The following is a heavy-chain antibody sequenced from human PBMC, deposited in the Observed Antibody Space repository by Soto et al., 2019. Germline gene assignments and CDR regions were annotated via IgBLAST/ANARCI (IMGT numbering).Heavy chain of an antibody. Sequence: PSETLSLTCTVSGGSISSYYWSWIRQPPGKGLEWIGYIYYSGSTNYNPSLKSRVTISVDTSKNQFSLKLSSVTAADTAVYYCATSRSRYYGMDVWGQGTTVTVS. CDR1: GGSISSYY. CDR3: ATSRSRYYGMDV. CDR2: IYYSGST. J-gene: IGHJ6*02. D-gene: IGHD6-25*01. V-gene: IGHV4-59*12.